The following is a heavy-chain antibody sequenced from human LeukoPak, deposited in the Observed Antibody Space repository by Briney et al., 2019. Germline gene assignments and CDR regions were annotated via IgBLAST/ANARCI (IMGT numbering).Heavy chain of an antibody. D-gene: IGHD6-6*01. V-gene: IGHV3-30-3*01. CDR3: ARIAAATFTNWFDP. Sequence: GRSLRLSCAASGFTFSSYAMHWVRQAPGKGLEWVAVISYDGSNKYYADSVKGRFTISRDNSKNTLYLQMNSLRSEDTAVYYCARIAAATFTNWFDPWGQGTLVTVSS. J-gene: IGHJ5*02. CDR1: GFTFSSYA. CDR2: ISYDGSNK.